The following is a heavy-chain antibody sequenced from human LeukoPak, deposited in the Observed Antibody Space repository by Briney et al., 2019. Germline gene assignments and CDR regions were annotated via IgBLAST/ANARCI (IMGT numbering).Heavy chain of an antibody. Sequence: GGSLRLSCAASGFTFSSYWMSWVRQAPGKGLEWVANIKQVGSEKYYVDSVKGRFTISRDNAKNSLYLQMNSLRAEDTAVYYCARVPIVAATPLFDYWGQGTLVTVSS. J-gene: IGHJ4*02. CDR2: IKQVGSEK. CDR3: ARVPIVAATPLFDY. V-gene: IGHV3-7*01. CDR1: GFTFSSYW. D-gene: IGHD2-15*01.